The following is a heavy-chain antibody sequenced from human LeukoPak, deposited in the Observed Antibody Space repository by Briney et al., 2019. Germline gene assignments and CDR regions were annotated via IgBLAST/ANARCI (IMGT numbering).Heavy chain of an antibody. CDR2: IYYSGNT. V-gene: IGHV4-34*01. J-gene: IGHJ4*02. D-gene: IGHD3-22*01. CDR3: AGAPHFFDISGSRYYFDY. CDR1: GGSFSGYY. Sequence: PSETLSLTCAVYGGSFSGYYWSWIRQPPGKGLEWIGSIYYSGNTYYNPSLMSRVTISVDTSKNQFSLNLSSVTAADTAVYYCAGAPHFFDISGSRYYFDYWGQGTLVTVSS.